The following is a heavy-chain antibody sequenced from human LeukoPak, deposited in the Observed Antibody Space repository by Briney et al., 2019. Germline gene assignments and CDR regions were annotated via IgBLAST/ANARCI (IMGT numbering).Heavy chain of an antibody. J-gene: IGHJ4*02. D-gene: IGHD5-18*01. V-gene: IGHV3-21*01. Sequence: GRSLRLSCAASGFTFSSYNMNWVRQAPGKGLEWVSSISSSSSFMFYADSMKGRFTISRDNAKRSLYLQMNSLRAEDTAVYYCARDPPPRGTAMVTGGDYWGQGTLVTVSS. CDR3: ARDPPPRGTAMVTGGDY. CDR2: ISSSSSFM. CDR1: GFTFSSYN.